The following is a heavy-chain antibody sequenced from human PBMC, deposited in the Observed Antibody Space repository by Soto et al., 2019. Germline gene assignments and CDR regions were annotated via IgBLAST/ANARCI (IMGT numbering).Heavy chain of an antibody. CDR3: AKDRRAGGNSAFYFDF. CDR1: GFKFSNYA. Sequence: GGSLRLSCAASGFKFSNYAMSWVRQAPGKGLEWVSLISATGGGTYYADSVKGRFTISRDNSHNTLYLQVHSLTAEDTAVYYCAKDRRAGGNSAFYFDFWGQGA. J-gene: IGHJ4*02. V-gene: IGHV3-23*01. CDR2: ISATGGGT. D-gene: IGHD3-16*01.